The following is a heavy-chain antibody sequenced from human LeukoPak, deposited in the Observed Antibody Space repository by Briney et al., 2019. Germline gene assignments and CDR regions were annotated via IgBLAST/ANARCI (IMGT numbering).Heavy chain of an antibody. D-gene: IGHD5-12*01. CDR3: ARDPRGGYGPYFDY. V-gene: IGHV1-69*13. CDR1: GGTFSSYA. CDR2: IIPIFGTA. Sequence: ASVKVSCMASGGTFSSYAISWVRQAPGQGLEWMGGIIPIFGTANYAQKFQGRVTITADESTSTAYMELSSPRSEDTAVYYCARDPRGGYGPYFDYWGQGTLVTVSS. J-gene: IGHJ4*02.